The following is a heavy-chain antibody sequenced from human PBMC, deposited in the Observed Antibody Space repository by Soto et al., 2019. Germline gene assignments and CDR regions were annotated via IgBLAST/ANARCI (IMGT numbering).Heavy chain of an antibody. J-gene: IGHJ6*02. CDR1: GFTFSSYS. Sequence: PGGSLRLSCAASGFTFSSYSMNWVRQAPGKGLEWVSYISSSSTIYYADSVKGRFTISRDNAKNSLYLQMNSLRDEDTAVYYCARDFRSYGDYEYYYYGMDVWGQGTTVTVSS. CDR3: ARDFRSYGDYEYYYYGMDV. CDR2: ISSSSTI. D-gene: IGHD4-17*01. V-gene: IGHV3-48*02.